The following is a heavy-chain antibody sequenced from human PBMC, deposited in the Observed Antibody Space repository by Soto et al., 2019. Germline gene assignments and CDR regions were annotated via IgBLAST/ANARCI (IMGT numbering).Heavy chain of an antibody. J-gene: IGHJ3*02. CDR2: MNPKSGGA. Sequence: GASVKVSCKTSGYTFTDDYTHWVRQAPGRGLEGMGWMNPKSGGAYFAQKFQGRVTLTRDTSIGTAYIEVNSLTSDDTAVYFCTRENIENSYVFYDAFDIWGQETQVTFSS. CDR1: GYTFTDDY. CDR3: TRENIENSYVFYDAFDI. V-gene: IGHV1-2*02. D-gene: IGHD5-18*01.